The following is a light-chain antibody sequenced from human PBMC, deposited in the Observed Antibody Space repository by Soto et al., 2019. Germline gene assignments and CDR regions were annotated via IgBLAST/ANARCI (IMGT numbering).Light chain of an antibody. V-gene: IGKV1-5*01. J-gene: IGKJ1*01. CDR2: DAS. CDR1: QSISTW. Sequence: DIQMTQSPSTLSASVGDSVTITCRASQSISTWLAWYQQKPGKAPKLLIYDASSLEGGVPSRFSGSGSGTEFTLTISGLQPDYFATYYCQQYNSFSWTFGQGTKVEIK. CDR3: QQYNSFSWT.